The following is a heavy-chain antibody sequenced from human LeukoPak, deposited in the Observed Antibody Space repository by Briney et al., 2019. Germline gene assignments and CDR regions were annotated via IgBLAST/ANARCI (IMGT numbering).Heavy chain of an antibody. J-gene: IGHJ5*02. D-gene: IGHD3-10*01. Sequence: PSETLSLTCTVSGGSISSYYWSWIRQPPGKGLEWIGYIYYSGSTNYNPSLKSRVTISVDTSKNQFSLKLSSVTAADTAVYYCARVRDTMVRGVISPWFDPWGQGTPVTVSS. CDR3: ARVRDTMVRGVISPWFDP. V-gene: IGHV4-59*01. CDR2: IYYSGST. CDR1: GGSISSYY.